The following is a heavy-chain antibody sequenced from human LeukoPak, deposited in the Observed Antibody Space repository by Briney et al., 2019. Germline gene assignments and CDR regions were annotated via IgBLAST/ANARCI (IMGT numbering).Heavy chain of an antibody. CDR2: ITAYNGNT. J-gene: IGHJ4*02. CDR1: GYTFTSYG. D-gene: IGHD6-19*01. V-gene: IGHV1-18*01. Sequence: ASVKVSFKSSGYTFTSYGISWGRQAPGQRREWRGWITAYNGNTNYAQKLQRRVTMTTDASTSTAYMELRSLRSDDTAVYYCARDSERASSGWYMAWIQEDWGQGTLVTVSS. CDR3: ARDSERASSGWYMAWIQED.